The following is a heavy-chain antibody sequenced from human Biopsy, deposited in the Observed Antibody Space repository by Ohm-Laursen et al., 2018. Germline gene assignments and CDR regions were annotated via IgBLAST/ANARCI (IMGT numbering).Heavy chain of an antibody. V-gene: IGHV3-9*01. D-gene: IGHD6-25*01. Sequence: LSLTYAVSGYSVTNDYYWGWIRQPPGKGLEWVSGINWNSGDIVYADSVKGRFTISRDNAKNSLSLQMNSLRAEDTALYYCARDRSGLTLTTLDFWGHGTLVTVSS. CDR2: INWNSGDI. J-gene: IGHJ4*01. CDR1: GYSVTNDYY. CDR3: ARDRSGLTLTTLDF.